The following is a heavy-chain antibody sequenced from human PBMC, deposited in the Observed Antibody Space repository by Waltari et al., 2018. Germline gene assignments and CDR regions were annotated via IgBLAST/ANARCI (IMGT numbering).Heavy chain of an antibody. CDR1: GGSFSGYY. Sequence: QVQLQQWGAGLLKPSETLSLTCAAYGGSFSGYYWSWLRQPPGKGLEWIGEINHSGSTNYNPSLKSRVTISVDTSKNQFSLKLSSVTAADTAVYYCARGGRRDIVVVPAATGRADYFDYWGQGTLVTVSS. CDR2: INHSGST. D-gene: IGHD2-2*01. J-gene: IGHJ4*02. CDR3: ARGGRRDIVVVPAATGRADYFDY. V-gene: IGHV4-34*01.